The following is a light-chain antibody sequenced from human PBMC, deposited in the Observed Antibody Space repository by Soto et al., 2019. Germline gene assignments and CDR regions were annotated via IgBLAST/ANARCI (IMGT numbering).Light chain of an antibody. J-gene: IGKJ5*01. Sequence: EIVLTQSPATLSLSPGERATLSCRASQSVSSYLLWYQQKPGQTPRLLIYDASNRATGIPARFSGSGSETDFTLTISSLEPEDFAVYYCQHRMNWPLTFGQG. CDR2: DAS. CDR1: QSVSSY. CDR3: QHRMNWPLT. V-gene: IGKV3-11*01.